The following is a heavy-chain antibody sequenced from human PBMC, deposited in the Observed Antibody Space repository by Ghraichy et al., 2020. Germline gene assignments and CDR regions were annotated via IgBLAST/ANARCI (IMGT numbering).Heavy chain of an antibody. J-gene: IGHJ6*02. V-gene: IGHV4-4*02. D-gene: IGHD2-21*01. CDR2: IYETGSP. CDR3: ARGLGDYYYYGMDV. Sequence: SETLSLTCAVSGGSISNSNWWSWVRQPPGKGLEWIGNIYETGSPNYIPSLKSRVTISIDKSKNQFSLDLTSVTAADTAVYFCARGLGDYYYYGMDVWGQGTTVTVSS. CDR1: GGSISNSNW.